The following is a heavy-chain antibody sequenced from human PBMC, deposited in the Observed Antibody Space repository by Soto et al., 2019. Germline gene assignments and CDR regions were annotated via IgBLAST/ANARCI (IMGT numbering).Heavy chain of an antibody. CDR1: GGTFSSYA. Sequence: SVKVSCKASGGTFSSYAISWVRQAPGQGLEWMGGIIPILGTANYAQKFQGRVTITADESTSTAYMELSSLRSEDTAVYYCARDPQLSIADFPLGRGDAKGYGMYVSSQGTTVTVS. CDR2: IIPILGTA. V-gene: IGHV1-69*13. CDR3: ARDPQLSIADFPLGRGDAKGYGMYV. J-gene: IGHJ6*02. D-gene: IGHD6-6*01.